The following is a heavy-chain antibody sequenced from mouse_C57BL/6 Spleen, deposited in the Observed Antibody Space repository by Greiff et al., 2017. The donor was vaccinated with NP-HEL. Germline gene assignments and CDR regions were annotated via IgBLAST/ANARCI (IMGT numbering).Heavy chain of an antibody. Sequence: EVQLVESGGGLVKPGGSLKLSCAASGFTFSDYGMHWVRQAPEKGLEWVAYISSGSSTLYYADTVKGRFTISRDNAKNTLFLQMTSLRSEDTAMYYCARHSPYYAMDYWGQGTSVTVSS. V-gene: IGHV5-17*01. CDR3: ARHSPYYAMDY. J-gene: IGHJ4*01. CDR2: ISSGSSTL. CDR1: GFTFSDYG.